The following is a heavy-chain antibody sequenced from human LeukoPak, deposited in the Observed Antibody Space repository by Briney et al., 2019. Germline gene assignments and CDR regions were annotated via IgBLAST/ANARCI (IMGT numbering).Heavy chain of an antibody. CDR1: GFTFSSYD. CDR2: IGTAGDT. CDR3: ARGGARYGGYEGEYNWFDP. V-gene: IGHV3-13*04. D-gene: IGHD5-12*01. J-gene: IGHJ5*02. Sequence: GGSLRLSCAASGFTFSSYDMHWVRQATGKGLEWVSAIGTAGDTYYPGSVKGRFTISRENAKNSLYLQMNSLRAGDTAVYYCARGGARYGGYEGEYNWFDPRGQGTLVTVSS.